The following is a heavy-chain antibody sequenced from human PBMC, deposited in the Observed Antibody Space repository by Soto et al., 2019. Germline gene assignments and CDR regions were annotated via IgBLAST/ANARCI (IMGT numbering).Heavy chain of an antibody. CDR1: GFSLSTSGVG. D-gene: IGHD1-1*01. CDR3: AHLAWKEMWPRAPVVN. CDR2: IFWDDDK. J-gene: IGHJ4*02. V-gene: IGHV2-5*02. Sequence: QITLRESGPTLVKPTQTLTLTCTFSGFSLSTSGVGVGWIRQPPGKALEWLGIIFWDDDKRYRRSLKRRVSIPKDTSKNQLVLTMTNMDPVDTPTYYCAHLAWKEMWPRAPVVNWGQGTPVTVSS.